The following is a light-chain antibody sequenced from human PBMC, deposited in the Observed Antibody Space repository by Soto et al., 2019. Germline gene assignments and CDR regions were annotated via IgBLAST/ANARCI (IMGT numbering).Light chain of an antibody. CDR3: QQYDNWPLT. V-gene: IGKV3-20*01. CDR2: GVS. Sequence: EIVLTQSPATLSLSPGDRATLSCRASQNVRSDYFAWYQQKPGQAPRVIIFGVSTRASATPDRFRGSGSGTYFTLTISRLEPEDFAVYYCQQYDNWPLTFGGGTKVDIK. J-gene: IGKJ4*01. CDR1: QNVRSDY.